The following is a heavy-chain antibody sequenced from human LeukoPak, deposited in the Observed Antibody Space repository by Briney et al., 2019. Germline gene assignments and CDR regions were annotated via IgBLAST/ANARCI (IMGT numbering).Heavy chain of an antibody. Sequence: SETLSLTCTVSGGSISSYYWSWIRQPPGKGLEWIGYIYYSGTTNYNPSLKSRVTISVDTSKNQFSLKLSSVTAADSAVYYCARESYYGSGSYPTHWGQGTLVTVSS. CDR3: ARESYYGSGSYPTH. CDR1: GGSISSYY. D-gene: IGHD3-10*01. V-gene: IGHV4-59*01. CDR2: IYYSGTT. J-gene: IGHJ4*02.